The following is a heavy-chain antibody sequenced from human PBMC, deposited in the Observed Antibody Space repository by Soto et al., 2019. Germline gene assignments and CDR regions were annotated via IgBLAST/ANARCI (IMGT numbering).Heavy chain of an antibody. Sequence: GGSLRLSCAASGFIFKMYWMHWVRQTPGKGLVWISRIYNDGSYTDYADSVKGRFTISRDNVNDTLYLKMNNLRAEDSGLYYCTRGPRPISTGTGAYWGQGTQVT. D-gene: IGHD3-10*01. CDR1: GFIFKMYW. CDR3: TRGPRPISTGTGAY. J-gene: IGHJ4*02. V-gene: IGHV3-74*01. CDR2: IYNDGSYT.